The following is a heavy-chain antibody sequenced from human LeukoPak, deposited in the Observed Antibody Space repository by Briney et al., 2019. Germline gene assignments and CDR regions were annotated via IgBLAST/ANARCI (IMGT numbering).Heavy chain of an antibody. Sequence: GGSLRLSCAASGFTFSSYGMHWVRQAPGKGLEWVAFIRYDGSNKYYADSVKGRFTISRDNSKNTLYLQMNSLRAEDTAVYYCARGMRGLYYYGMDVWGQGTTVTVSS. V-gene: IGHV3-30*02. CDR1: GFTFSSYG. CDR2: IRYDGSNK. J-gene: IGHJ6*02. D-gene: IGHD2-8*01. CDR3: ARGMRGLYYYGMDV.